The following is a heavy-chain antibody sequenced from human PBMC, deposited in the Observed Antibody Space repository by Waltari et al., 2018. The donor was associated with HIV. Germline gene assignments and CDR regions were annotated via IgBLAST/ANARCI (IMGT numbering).Heavy chain of an antibody. CDR3: ARHSGIDCSSTSCFKRPFDY. CDR1: GGSIRRSLYY. CDR2: IHYSGNT. J-gene: IGHJ4*02. Sequence: QLQLQQSGTGLVKPSEPLSLTCPVSGGSIRRSLYYWGCIREPPGKGLEWIGSIHYSGNTFYNPSLKSRVAISIDTSKNQFSLTLSSVTAADTAVYFCARHSGIDCSSTSCFKRPFDYWGQGSLVTVSS. V-gene: IGHV4-39*01. D-gene: IGHD2-2*01.